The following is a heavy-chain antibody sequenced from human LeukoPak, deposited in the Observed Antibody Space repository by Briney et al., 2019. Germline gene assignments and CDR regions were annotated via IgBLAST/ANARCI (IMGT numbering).Heavy chain of an antibody. D-gene: IGHD5-24*01. V-gene: IGHV4-30-4*01. CDR2: IYCSGNT. Sequence: PSQTLSLTCTVSGCSITSGDYYWSWIRQPPGKGLDCIEYIYCSGNTYFNPTLKSQVTITVDKAKNKFSLKLSSVTAAHTAVYYCARESPLVEGAAYFDYWGQGTLVTVSS. CDR1: GCSITSGDYY. J-gene: IGHJ4*02. CDR3: ARESPLVEGAAYFDY.